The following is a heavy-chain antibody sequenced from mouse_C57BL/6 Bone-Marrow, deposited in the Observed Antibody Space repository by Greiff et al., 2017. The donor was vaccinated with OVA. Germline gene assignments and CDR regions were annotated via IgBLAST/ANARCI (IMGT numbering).Heavy chain of an antibody. V-gene: IGHV10-1*01. CDR1: GFSFNTYA. CDR2: IRSKSNNYAT. CDR3: VSVRYPWYFDV. Sequence: EVQGVESGGGLVQPKGSLKLSCAASGFSFNTYAMNWVRQAPGKGLEWVARIRSKSNNYATYYADSVKDRFTISRDDSESMLYLQMNNLKTEDTAMYYCVSVRYPWYFDVWGTGTTVTVSS. D-gene: IGHD2-14*01. J-gene: IGHJ1*03.